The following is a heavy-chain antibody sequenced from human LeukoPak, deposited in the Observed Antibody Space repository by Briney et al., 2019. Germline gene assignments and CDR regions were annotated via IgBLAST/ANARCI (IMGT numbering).Heavy chain of an antibody. D-gene: IGHD6-19*01. CDR2: ISYDGSNK. CDR1: GFTFSSYA. Sequence: PGGSLRLSCAASGFTFSSYAMHWVRQAPGKGLEWVAVISYDGSNKYYADSVKGRFTISRDNSKNTLYLEMNSLRAEDTAVYYCARVGSGYYYYYYMDVWGKGTTVTVSS. V-gene: IGHV3-30*04. J-gene: IGHJ6*03. CDR3: ARVGSGYYYYYYMDV.